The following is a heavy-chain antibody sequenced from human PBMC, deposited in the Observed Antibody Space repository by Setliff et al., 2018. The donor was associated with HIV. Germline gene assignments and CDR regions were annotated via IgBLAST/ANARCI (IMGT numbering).Heavy chain of an antibody. CDR2: IDPSDSYI. V-gene: IGHV5-10-1*01. CDR1: GKSLSNYW. CDR3: SRGIAVAGHDFANTPGDI. D-gene: IGHD6-19*01. J-gene: IGHJ3*02. Sequence: GESLKISCMGSGKSLSNYWSNWVRQMPGKGLEWMGRIDPSDSYINYGPSFQGHVTISADKSTNTAFLQWSSLKASDSAMYYCSRGIAVAGHDFANTPGDIWGQGTMVTVSS.